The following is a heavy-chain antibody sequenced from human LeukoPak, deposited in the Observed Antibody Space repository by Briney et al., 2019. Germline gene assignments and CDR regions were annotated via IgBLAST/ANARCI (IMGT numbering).Heavy chain of an antibody. CDR2: IYYSGST. V-gene: IGHV4-39*01. Sequence: SETLSLTCTVSGGSIGSSSYYSGWIRQPPGKGLEWIGSIYYSGSTHYNPSLKSRVTISVDTSKNQFSLKLSSVTAADTAVYYCVRSTSLVAFDIWGQGTMVTVSS. CDR1: GGSIGSSSYY. CDR3: VRSTSLVAFDI. D-gene: IGHD2-2*01. J-gene: IGHJ3*02.